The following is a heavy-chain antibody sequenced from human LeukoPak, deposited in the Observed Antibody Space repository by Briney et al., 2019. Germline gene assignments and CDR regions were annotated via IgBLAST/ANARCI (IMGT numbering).Heavy chain of an antibody. V-gene: IGHV1-18*01. J-gene: IGHJ6*03. CDR1: GYTFTSNG. D-gene: IGHD3-9*01. CDR2: ISAYNGNT. CDR3: AGVLVDIPDPNYYYYYMDV. Sequence: ASVKVSCKASGYTFTSNGISWVRQAPGQGLEWMGWISAYNGNTNYEQKLQGRVTMTTDTSTSTAYMELRSLRSDDTAVYYCAGVLVDIPDPNYYYYYMDVWGKGTTVTISS.